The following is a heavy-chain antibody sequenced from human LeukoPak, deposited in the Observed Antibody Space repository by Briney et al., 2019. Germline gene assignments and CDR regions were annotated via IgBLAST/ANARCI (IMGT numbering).Heavy chain of an antibody. CDR1: GGSISSYY. CDR2: IHYSGST. J-gene: IGHJ4*02. Sequence: SETLSLTCTVYGGSISSYYWSWIRQPPGKGLEWIGYIHYSGSTNYNPSLKSRVTISVDTSKNQFSLKLSSVTAADTAVYYCARGDYYGSGSYYPYYWGQGTLVAVSS. V-gene: IGHV4-59*01. CDR3: ARGDYYGSGSYYPYY. D-gene: IGHD3-10*01.